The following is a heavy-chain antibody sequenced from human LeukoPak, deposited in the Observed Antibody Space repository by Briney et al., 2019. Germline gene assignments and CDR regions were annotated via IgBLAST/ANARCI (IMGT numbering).Heavy chain of an antibody. CDR3: AKGVKHIVVVAAQLYFDY. CDR1: GFTFDDYG. Sequence: GGSLRLSCAASGFTFDDYGMSWVRQAPGKGLEWVSGINWNSGSKGYANSVKGRFTISRDNSKNTLYLQMNTLRAEDTAVYYCAKGVKHIVVVAAQLYFDYWGQGTLVTVSS. V-gene: IGHV3-20*04. D-gene: IGHD2-21*02. CDR2: INWNSGSK. J-gene: IGHJ4*02.